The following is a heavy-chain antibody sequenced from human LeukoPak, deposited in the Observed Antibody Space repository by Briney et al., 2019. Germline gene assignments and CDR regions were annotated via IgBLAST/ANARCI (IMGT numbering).Heavy chain of an antibody. CDR2: IWHDGSNK. V-gene: IGHV3-33*01. D-gene: IGHD3-10*01. Sequence: QAGRSLRLSCAASGFTFSSYVMHWVRQAPGKGLEWVAVIWHDGSNKYYADSVKGRFTISRDNSKNTLYLQMNSLRAEDTAVYYCARDPYYYGSGSYYNGYYFDYWGQGTLVTVSS. CDR3: ARDPYYYGSGSYYNGYYFDY. J-gene: IGHJ4*02. CDR1: GFTFSSYV.